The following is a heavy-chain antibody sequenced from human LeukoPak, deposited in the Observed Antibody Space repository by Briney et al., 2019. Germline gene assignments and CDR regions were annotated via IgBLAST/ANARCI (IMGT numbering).Heavy chain of an antibody. Sequence: PGGSLRFSCAASGFTFSTYWINWARQAPGKGLEWVGNINPDGSETYYVDSVKGRFIISRDNAKNSLYLQMNSLKTEDTAVYYCFGIFWGQGTLVTVSS. CDR3: FGIF. J-gene: IGHJ4*02. CDR2: INPDGSET. D-gene: IGHD1-14*01. CDR1: GFTFSTYW. V-gene: IGHV3-7*01.